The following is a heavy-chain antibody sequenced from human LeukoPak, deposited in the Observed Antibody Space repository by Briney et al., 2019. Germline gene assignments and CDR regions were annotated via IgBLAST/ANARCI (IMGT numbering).Heavy chain of an antibody. Sequence: SETLSLTCTVSGGSISSYYWSWIRQPAGKGLEWIGRIYTSGSTNYNPSLKSRVTMSVDTSKNQFSLKPSSVTAADTAVYYCARGNHDYGDLDYWGQGTLVTVSS. V-gene: IGHV4-4*07. D-gene: IGHD4-17*01. J-gene: IGHJ4*02. CDR2: IYTSGST. CDR3: ARGNHDYGDLDY. CDR1: GGSISSYY.